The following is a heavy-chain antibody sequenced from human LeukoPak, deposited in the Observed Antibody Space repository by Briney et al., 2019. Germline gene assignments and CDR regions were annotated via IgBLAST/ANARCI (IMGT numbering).Heavy chain of an antibody. D-gene: IGHD3-10*01. Sequence: ASVKVSCKASGYTFTNYGISWVRQAPGQGLEWMGWISAYNGNTNYAQKFQGRVTMTTDTSTSTGYMELRSLRSDDTAVYYCAREAYYGSGAYFDYWGQGTLVTVSS. J-gene: IGHJ4*02. V-gene: IGHV1-18*01. CDR1: GYTFTNYG. CDR2: ISAYNGNT. CDR3: AREAYYGSGAYFDY.